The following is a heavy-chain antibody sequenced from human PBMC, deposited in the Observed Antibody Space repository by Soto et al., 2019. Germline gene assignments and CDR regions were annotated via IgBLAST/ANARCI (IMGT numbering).Heavy chain of an antibody. CDR2: IYYSGST. J-gene: IGHJ5*02. CDR1: GGSISSYY. Sequence: ASETLSLTCTVSGGSISSYYWSWIRQPPGKGLEWIGYIYYSGSTNYNPSLKSRVTISVDTSKNQFSLELSSVTAADTAVYYCEIALSLYRYDFWSGYYPNWFDPWGQGTLVTVSS. CDR3: EIALSLYRYDFWSGYYPNWFDP. V-gene: IGHV4-59*01. D-gene: IGHD3-3*01.